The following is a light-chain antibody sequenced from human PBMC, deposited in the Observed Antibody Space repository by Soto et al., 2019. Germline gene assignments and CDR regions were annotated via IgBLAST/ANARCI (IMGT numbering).Light chain of an antibody. CDR2: GAS. CDR1: QSVSSN. J-gene: IGKJ4*01. V-gene: IGKV3-20*01. Sequence: IVMTQSPATLSVSPGERATLSCRASQSVSSNLAWYQQKPGQAPSLLIYGASSRATGIPDRFSGSGYGTDFTLTIRRMQNEDFAVYYCQQYGSSPLTFGRGTKVDI. CDR3: QQYGSSPLT.